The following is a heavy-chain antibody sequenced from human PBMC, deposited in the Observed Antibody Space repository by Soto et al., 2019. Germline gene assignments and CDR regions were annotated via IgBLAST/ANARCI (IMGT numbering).Heavy chain of an antibody. CDR3: AKGAGYSGGWYYFDY. Sequence: EVQLSESGGGLVQPGGSLRLSCAASGFSFSTYAMSWVRQAPGKGLEWVSVISGGGGNTYYADSVKGLFTISRDNSKNTLYLQMNSLGAEDTALYYCAKGAGYSGGWYYFDYWGQGTLVTVSS. CDR1: GFSFSTYA. V-gene: IGHV3-23*01. J-gene: IGHJ4*02. CDR2: ISGGGGNT. D-gene: IGHD6-19*01.